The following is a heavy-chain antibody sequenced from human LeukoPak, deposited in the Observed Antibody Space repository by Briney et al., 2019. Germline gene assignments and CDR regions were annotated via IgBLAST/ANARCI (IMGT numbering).Heavy chain of an antibody. V-gene: IGHV3-21*06. Sequence: GGSLRLSCEASGFTFKTYAMNWVRQVPVKELEWVCSISSTSTYIYYADSMKGRFTASRDNTENLLYLQLTSLRAEDSAVYYCAKGGGGRDYPAIWHSFDTWGQGTLVTVSS. CDR3: AKGGGGRDYPAIWHSFDT. CDR2: ISSTSTYI. D-gene: IGHD4-17*01. J-gene: IGHJ5*02. CDR1: GFTFKTYA.